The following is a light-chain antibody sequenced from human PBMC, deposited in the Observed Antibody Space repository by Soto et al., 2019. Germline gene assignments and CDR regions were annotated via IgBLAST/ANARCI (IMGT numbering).Light chain of an antibody. CDR3: GAWDDSLNGGV. J-gene: IGLJ3*02. CDR1: SSSIGSNT. CDR2: SNN. V-gene: IGLV1-44*01. Sequence: QSVLTQPPSASGTPGQRVTISCSGSSSSIGSNTVNWYQQLPGTAPKLLIYSNNQRPSGVPDRFSGSKSGTSASLAISGLQSEDEADYYCGAWDDSLNGGVFGGGTKLTVL.